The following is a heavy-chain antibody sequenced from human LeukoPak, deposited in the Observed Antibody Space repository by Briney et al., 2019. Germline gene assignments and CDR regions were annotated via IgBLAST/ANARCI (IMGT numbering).Heavy chain of an antibody. V-gene: IGHV4-39*01. J-gene: IGHJ4*02. CDR1: DGSISSTSYY. CDR2: IYYSGST. Sequence: PSETLSLTCTVSDGSISSTSYYWGWIRQPPGKGLEWIGSIYYSGSTYYSPSLKSRVAISVDTSKNQFSLKLSSVTAADTAVYYCARSIAVAGFDYWGQGTLVTVSS. CDR3: ARSIAVAGFDY. D-gene: IGHD6-19*01.